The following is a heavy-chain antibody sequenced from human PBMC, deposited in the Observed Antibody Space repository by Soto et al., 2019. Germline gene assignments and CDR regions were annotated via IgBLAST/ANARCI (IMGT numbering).Heavy chain of an antibody. V-gene: IGHV3-49*04. J-gene: IGHJ6*02. D-gene: IGHD6-19*01. CDR1: GFTFGDYA. CDR2: IRSKAYGGTT. Sequence: GGSLRLSCTTSGFTFGDYAMSWVRQAPGKGLEWVGFIRSKAYGGTTEYAASVKGRFTISRDDSKRIAYLQMNSLKTEDTAVYYCTRDSSIAVAGMEIYYYSMDVWGQGTTVTVS. CDR3: TRDSSIAVAGMEIYYYSMDV.